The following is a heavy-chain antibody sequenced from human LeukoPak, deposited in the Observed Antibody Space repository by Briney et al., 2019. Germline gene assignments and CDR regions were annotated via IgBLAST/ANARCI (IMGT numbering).Heavy chain of an antibody. D-gene: IGHD6-13*01. CDR2: FDPEAGET. CDR1: EYALTELS. V-gene: IGHV1-24*01. CDR3: ARLFSIAAAGEGY. J-gene: IGHJ4*02. Sequence: ASVKVSCKVSEYALTELSIHWVRQTPGKGLECMGGFDPEAGETIYAQKFQGRVTMTRDTSTSTVYMELSGLRSEDTAIYYCARLFSIAAAGEGYWGQGTLVTVSS.